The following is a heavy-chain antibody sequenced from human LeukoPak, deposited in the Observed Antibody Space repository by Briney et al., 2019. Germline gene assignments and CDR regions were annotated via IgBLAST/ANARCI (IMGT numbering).Heavy chain of an antibody. CDR2: IYPDDSDT. V-gene: IGHV5-51*01. D-gene: IGHD3-22*01. CDR1: GYRFNAYW. J-gene: IGHJ3*01. CDR3: ARPNVTSYYDSRGYDAFDV. Sequence: GESLKISCKGSGYRFNAYWIAWVRQMPGKGLEWMGIIYPDDSDTRYSPSFQGQVTISADKSVRTAYLQWSSLKASDTAMYYCARPNVTSYYDSRGYDAFDVWGQGTMVTVSS.